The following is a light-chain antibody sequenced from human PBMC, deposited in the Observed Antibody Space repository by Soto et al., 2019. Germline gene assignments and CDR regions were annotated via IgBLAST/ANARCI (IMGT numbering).Light chain of an antibody. CDR1: QSVSSY. J-gene: IGKJ3*01. V-gene: IGKV3-11*01. Sequence: EIVLTQSPATLSLSPGERATLSCRASQSVSSYLAWYQQKPGQAPRLLIYETSNRATGIPARFSGSASGTDFTLTISSLELEDFAVYYCQHRIKWPPIFTFGPGTKLDIK. CDR3: QHRIKWPPIFT. CDR2: ETS.